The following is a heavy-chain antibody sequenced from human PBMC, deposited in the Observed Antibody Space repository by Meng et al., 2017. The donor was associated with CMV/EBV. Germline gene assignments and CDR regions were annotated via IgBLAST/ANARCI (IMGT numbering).Heavy chain of an antibody. CDR1: GGSVSSGSYY. Sequence: SETLSLTCTVSGGSVSSGSYYWSWIRQPPGKGLEWIGYIYYSGSTNYNPSLKSQVTISLDTSENQFSLKLSSVSATDTAVYYCARVYYYDSSSYHYGAFDIWGQGTMVTVSS. J-gene: IGHJ3*02. V-gene: IGHV4-61*01. D-gene: IGHD3-22*01. CDR2: IYYSGST. CDR3: ARVYYYDSSSYHYGAFDI.